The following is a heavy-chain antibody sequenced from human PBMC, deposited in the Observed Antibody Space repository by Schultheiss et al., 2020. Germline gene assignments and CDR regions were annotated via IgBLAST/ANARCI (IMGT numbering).Heavy chain of an antibody. CDR3: ARVWAYSGSGGFDY. J-gene: IGHJ4*02. Sequence: SVKVSCKASGYTFISYDINWVRQAPGQGLEWMGGIIPIFGTANYAQKFQGRVTITADESTSTAYMELSSLRSEDTAVYYCARVWAYSGSGGFDYWGQGTLVTVPS. CDR2: IIPIFGTA. CDR1: GYTFISYD. V-gene: IGHV1-69*13. D-gene: IGHD5-12*01.